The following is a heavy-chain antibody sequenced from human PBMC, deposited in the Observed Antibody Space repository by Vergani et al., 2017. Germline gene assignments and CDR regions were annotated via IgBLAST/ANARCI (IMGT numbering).Heavy chain of an antibody. V-gene: IGHV1-2*02. CDR1: GGTFSSSA. D-gene: IGHD3-22*01. CDR2: INPNSGGT. Sequence: QVQLVQSGAEVKKPGSSVKVSCKASGGTFSSSAISWVRQAPGQGLEWMGWINPNSGGTNYAQKFQGRVTMTRDTSSSTAYMELSRLRSDDTAVYYCAREVVAHKYFDYWGQGTLVTVS. CDR3: AREVVAHKYFDY. J-gene: IGHJ4*02.